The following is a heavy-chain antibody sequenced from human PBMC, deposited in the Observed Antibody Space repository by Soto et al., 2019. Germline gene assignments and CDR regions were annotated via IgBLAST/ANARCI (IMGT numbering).Heavy chain of an antibody. D-gene: IGHD5-12*01. V-gene: IGHV1-2*04. CDR1: GYTFTGYY. CDR3: ARGPALRWLRSTGKRDYFDY. Sequence: ASVKVSCKASGYTFTGYYMHWVRQAPGQGREWMGWINPNSGGTNYAQKFQGWVTMTRDTSISTAYMELSRLRSDDTAVYYCARGPALRWLRSTGKRDYFDYWGQGXLVTVSS. CDR2: INPNSGGT. J-gene: IGHJ4*02.